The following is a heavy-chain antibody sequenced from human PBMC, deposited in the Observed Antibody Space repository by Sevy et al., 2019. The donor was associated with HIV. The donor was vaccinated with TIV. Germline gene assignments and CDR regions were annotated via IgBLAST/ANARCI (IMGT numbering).Heavy chain of an antibody. D-gene: IGHD3-3*01. CDR1: GGSISSYY. Sequence: SETLSLTYTVSGGSISSYYWSWIRQPPGKGLEWIGYIYYSGSTNYNPSLKSRVTISVDTSKNQFSLKLSSVTAADTAVYYCARVEAPYYDFWSGRRPDAFDIWGQGTMVTVSS. V-gene: IGHV4-59*01. CDR3: ARVEAPYYDFWSGRRPDAFDI. J-gene: IGHJ3*02. CDR2: IYYSGST.